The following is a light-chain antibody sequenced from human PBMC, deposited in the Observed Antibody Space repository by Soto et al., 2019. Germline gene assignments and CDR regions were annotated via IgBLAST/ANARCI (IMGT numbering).Light chain of an antibody. V-gene: IGKV3-15*01. CDR2: GAS. CDR3: QQYRAWPLT. Sequence: EIVMTQSPATLSVSPGERATLFCRASQSVRSNFLAWYQQKPGQAPRLLIYGASTRATGVPARFSGSRSGTEFTLTISSLQSEDFAVYYCQQYRAWPLTFGGGTKVEIK. CDR1: QSVRSN. J-gene: IGKJ4*01.